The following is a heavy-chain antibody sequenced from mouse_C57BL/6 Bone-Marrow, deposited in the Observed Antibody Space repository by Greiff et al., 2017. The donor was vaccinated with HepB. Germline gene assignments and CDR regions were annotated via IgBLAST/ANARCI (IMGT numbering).Heavy chain of an antibody. D-gene: IGHD2-4*01. J-gene: IGHJ2*01. CDR3: ARAYDYDDYFDY. Sequence: EVQLQQSGPELVKPGASVKISCQASGYTFTDYYMNWVKQSHGKSLEWIGDINPNNGGTSYNQKFKGKATLTVDKSSSTAYMELRSLTSEDSAVYYCARAYDYDDYFDYWGQDTTLTVSS. CDR1: GYTFTDYY. CDR2: INPNNGGT. V-gene: IGHV1-26*01.